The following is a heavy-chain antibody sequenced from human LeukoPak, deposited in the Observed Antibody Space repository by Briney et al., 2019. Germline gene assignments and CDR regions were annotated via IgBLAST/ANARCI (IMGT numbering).Heavy chain of an antibody. CDR2: ISGSGDST. Sequence: GGTLRLSCAASGFTFSNSGMNWVRQAPGKGLEWVSTISGSGDSTYYADSVKGRFNSSRDNSKNTLYLQMNSLRAEDRAVYYCAKGAYYADWGQGTLVTVSS. CDR3: AKGAYYAD. V-gene: IGHV3-23*01. J-gene: IGHJ4*02. D-gene: IGHD3-3*01. CDR1: GFTFSNSG.